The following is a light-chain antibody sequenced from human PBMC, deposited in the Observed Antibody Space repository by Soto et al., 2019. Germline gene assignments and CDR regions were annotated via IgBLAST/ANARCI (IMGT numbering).Light chain of an antibody. CDR2: GAS. CDR3: QQYNNWPYT. CDR1: QSVSNN. Sequence: EIVMTQSPATLSVPPGERATLSCRASQSVSNNLAWYQQKPGQAPRLLIYGASTRATGIPATFSGSGSGTEFTLTISSLQSEDFAVYYCQQYNNWPYTFGQGTKLETK. J-gene: IGKJ2*01. V-gene: IGKV3-15*01.